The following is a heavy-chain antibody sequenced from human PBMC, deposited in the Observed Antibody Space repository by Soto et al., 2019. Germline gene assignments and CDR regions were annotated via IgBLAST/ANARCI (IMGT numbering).Heavy chain of an antibody. CDR2: TYYKSKWYN. CDR1: GDSVSSNSAA. CDR3: ARVAAGVGASSH. Sequence: SQTLSLTCAISGDSVSSNSAAWNWIRQSPSRGLEWLGRTYYKSKWYNDYAVSVKSRITFTPDTSKNQLSLQLNSVTPEDTAVYYCARVAAGVGASSHWGQGTLVTV. J-gene: IGHJ4*02. D-gene: IGHD1-26*01. V-gene: IGHV6-1*01.